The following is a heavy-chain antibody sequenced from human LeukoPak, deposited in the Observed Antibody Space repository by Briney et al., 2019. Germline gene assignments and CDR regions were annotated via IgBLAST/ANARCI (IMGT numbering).Heavy chain of an antibody. Sequence: SETLSLTCTVSGGSISSYYWSWIRQPPGKGLEWIGYIYYSGSTNYNPSLKRRVTISVDTSKNQFSLKLSSVTAADAAVYYCARHRGELPYYFDYWGQGTLVTVSS. D-gene: IGHD1-26*01. J-gene: IGHJ4*02. CDR3: ARHRGELPYYFDY. CDR2: IYYSGST. V-gene: IGHV4-59*08. CDR1: GGSISSYY.